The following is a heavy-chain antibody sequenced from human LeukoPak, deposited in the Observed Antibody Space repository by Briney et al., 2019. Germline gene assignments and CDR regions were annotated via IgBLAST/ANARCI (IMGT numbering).Heavy chain of an antibody. D-gene: IGHD3-22*01. J-gene: IGHJ4*02. Sequence: ASVKVSCKASGYTFTSYYMHWVRQAPGQGLEWMGIINPSGGSTSYAQKFQGRVTMTRDTSTSTVYMELSSLRSEDTAVYYCARDHFASQPREVPRDYYDSSGYYYVWPFLYYWGQGTLLTVSS. CDR3: ARDHFASQPREVPRDYYDSSGYYYVWPFLYY. CDR1: GYTFTSYY. CDR2: INPSGGST. V-gene: IGHV1-46*01.